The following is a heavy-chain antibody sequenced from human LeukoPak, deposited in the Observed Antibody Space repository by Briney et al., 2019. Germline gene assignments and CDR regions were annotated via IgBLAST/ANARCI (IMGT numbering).Heavy chain of an antibody. Sequence: ASVKVSCKASGYTFTGYYMHWVRQAPGQGLEWMGWINPNSGGTNYAQKFQGRVTMTRNTSISTAYMELSSLRSEDTAVYYCARVMGCGGDCYSGTAFDYWGQGTLVTVSS. CDR3: ARVMGCGGDCYSGTAFDY. CDR1: GYTFTGYY. CDR2: INPNSGGT. J-gene: IGHJ4*02. V-gene: IGHV1-2*02. D-gene: IGHD2-21*02.